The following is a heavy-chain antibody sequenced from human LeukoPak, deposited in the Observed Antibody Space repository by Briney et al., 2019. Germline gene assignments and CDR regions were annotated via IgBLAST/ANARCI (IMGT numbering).Heavy chain of an antibody. J-gene: IGHJ4*02. V-gene: IGHV3-23*01. D-gene: IGHD3-10*01. CDR3: AKGMSFGSGSSLEY. Sequence: PGGSLRLSCSASGFTFDTYAMTWVRQAPGKGLEWVSAISGGGSTYYADSVKGRFTISRDNSQNTMVLQVKSLKVEDTAVYYCAKGMSFGSGSSLEYWGQGTLVAVSS. CDR1: GFTFDTYA. CDR2: ISGGGST.